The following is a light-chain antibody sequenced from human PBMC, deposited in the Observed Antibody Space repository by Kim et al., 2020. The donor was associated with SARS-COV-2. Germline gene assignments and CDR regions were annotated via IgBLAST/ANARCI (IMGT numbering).Light chain of an antibody. V-gene: IGLV1-44*01. CDR1: SSNIGSNP. CDR2: IDN. J-gene: IGLJ2*01. CDR3: ATCDDSLKGVL. Sequence: GQSVILSCSGSSSNIGSNPVNWYQQLPGTAPKLLIYIDNQRPSGVPDRFSGSKSGTSASLAISGLQSEDEATYYCATCDDSLKGVLFGGGTKLTVL.